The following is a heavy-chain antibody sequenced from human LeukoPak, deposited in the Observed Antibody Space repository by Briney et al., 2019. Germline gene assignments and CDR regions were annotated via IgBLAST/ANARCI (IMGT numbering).Heavy chain of an antibody. V-gene: IGHV3-7*05. CDR1: GFTFRKYW. J-gene: IGHJ4*02. D-gene: IGHD5-24*01. CDR2: INDDGSER. Sequence: PGGSLTLSCSASGFTFRKYWMTWVRQAPGKGLEWVAHINDDGSERDYVGSVKGRFTISRDNGKNSVYMQMNSLRAEDTAVYYCARDIGYKAFDSWGQGTLVSVSS. CDR3: ARDIGYKAFDS.